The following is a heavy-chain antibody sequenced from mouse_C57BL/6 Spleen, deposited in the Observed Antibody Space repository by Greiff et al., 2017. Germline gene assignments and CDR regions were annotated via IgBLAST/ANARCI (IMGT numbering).Heavy chain of an antibody. CDR1: GYTFTSSG. CDR3: ARGEDSNNMGEYYYAMDY. V-gene: IGHV1-81*01. D-gene: IGHD2-5*01. J-gene: IGHJ4*01. Sequence: VQLQQSGAELARPGASVKLSCKASGYTFTSSGISWVKQRTGQGLEWIGEIYPRSGNTYYNEKFKGKATLTADKSSSTAYMELRSLTSEDCAVYFCARGEDSNNMGEYYYAMDYWGKGTSVTVSS. CDR2: IYPRSGNT.